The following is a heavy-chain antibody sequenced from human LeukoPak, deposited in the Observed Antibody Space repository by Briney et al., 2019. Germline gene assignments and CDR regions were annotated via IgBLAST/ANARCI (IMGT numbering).Heavy chain of an antibody. CDR1: GGSFSGYY. D-gene: IGHD5-18*01. J-gene: IGHJ3*02. CDR3: ARRIRGYSPRNNAFDI. V-gene: IGHV4-34*01. Sequence: SETLSLTCAVYGGSFSGYYWGWIRQPPGKGLEWIGEINHSGSTNYNPSLKSRVTISVDTSKNQFSLKLSSVTAADTAVYYCARRIRGYSPRNNAFDIWGQGTMVTVSS. CDR2: INHSGST.